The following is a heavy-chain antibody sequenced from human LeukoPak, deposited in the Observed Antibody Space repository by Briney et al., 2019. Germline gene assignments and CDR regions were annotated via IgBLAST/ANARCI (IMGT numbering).Heavy chain of an antibody. Sequence: GRSLRLPCAASGFTFSSYGMHWVRQAPGKGLQWVVVIWYDGSNKYYADSVKGRFTISRDNSKNTLYLQMNSLRAEDTAVYYCARARDYGGYFDYWGQGTLVTVSS. D-gene: IGHD4-17*01. CDR3: ARARDYGGYFDY. V-gene: IGHV3-33*01. J-gene: IGHJ4*02. CDR1: GFTFSSYG. CDR2: IWYDGSNK.